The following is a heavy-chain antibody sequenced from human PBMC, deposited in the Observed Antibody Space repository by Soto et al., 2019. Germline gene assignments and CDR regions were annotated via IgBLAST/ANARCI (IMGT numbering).Heavy chain of an antibody. CDR1: GGSFSGYY. CDR3: ARGPKNTVTTRGFAP. D-gene: IGHD4-17*01. Sequence: QVQLQQWGAGLLKPSETLSLTCAVYGGSFSGYYWSWIRQPPGKGLEWIGEINHSGSTNYNPSLKSRVTISVDTSKNQFSLKLSSVTAADTAVDYCARGPKNTVTTRGFAPWGQGTLVTVSS. J-gene: IGHJ5*02. CDR2: INHSGST. V-gene: IGHV4-34*01.